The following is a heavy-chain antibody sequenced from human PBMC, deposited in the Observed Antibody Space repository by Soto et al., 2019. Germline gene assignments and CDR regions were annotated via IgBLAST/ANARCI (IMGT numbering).Heavy chain of an antibody. Sequence: EVQLLESGGGLVQPGGSLRLSCAASGFTFSSYAMSWVRQAPGKGLERVSAISGSGGSTYYADSVKGRFTISRDNSKNTLYLQMNSLRAEDTAVYYCAKDEYYGSGRALFDYWGQGTLVTVSS. V-gene: IGHV3-23*01. CDR2: ISGSGGST. J-gene: IGHJ4*02. CDR3: AKDEYYGSGRALFDY. CDR1: GFTFSSYA. D-gene: IGHD3-10*01.